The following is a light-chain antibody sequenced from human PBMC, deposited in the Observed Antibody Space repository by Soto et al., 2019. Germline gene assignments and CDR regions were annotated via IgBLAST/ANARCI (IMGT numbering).Light chain of an antibody. J-gene: IGKJ5*01. CDR2: LGS. Sequence: DIVMTQSPLSLPVTPGEPASISCRSSQSLLHSNGYNYLDWYLQKPGQSPQLLIYLGSNRSSGVPDRCSGSGSGTDLTRKISRVEAEDVGVYYCMQALQAPSTFGQGTRLDIK. CDR1: QSLLHSNGYNY. V-gene: IGKV2-28*01. CDR3: MQALQAPST.